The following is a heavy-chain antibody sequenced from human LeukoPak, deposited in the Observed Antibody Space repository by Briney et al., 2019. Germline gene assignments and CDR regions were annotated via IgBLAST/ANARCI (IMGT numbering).Heavy chain of an antibody. J-gene: IGHJ5*02. CDR1: GFTFSSYW. CDR2: INSDGSST. Sequence: GGSLRLSCAASGFTFSSYWMPWVRQAPGKGLVWVSRINSDGSSTSYADSVKGRFTISRDNAKNTLYLQMNSLRAEDTAVYYCASMIGWYYNWFDPWGQGTLVTVSS. V-gene: IGHV3-74*01. D-gene: IGHD6-19*01. CDR3: ASMIGWYYNWFDP.